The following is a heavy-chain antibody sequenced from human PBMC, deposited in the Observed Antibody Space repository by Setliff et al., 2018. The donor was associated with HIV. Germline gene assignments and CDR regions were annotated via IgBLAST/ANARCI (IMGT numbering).Heavy chain of an antibody. CDR2: ISSSNSYI. J-gene: IGHJ3*02. D-gene: IGHD5-12*01. V-gene: IGHV3-21*01. Sequence: LRLSCAASGFTFSSYTMNWVRQAPGKGLEWVSSISSSNSYIYYADSVKGRFTISRDNAKNSLYLQMNSLRAEDTAVYYCARPRRDGYNLDAFDIWGQGTMVTVSS. CDR1: GFTFSSYT. CDR3: ARPRRDGYNLDAFDI.